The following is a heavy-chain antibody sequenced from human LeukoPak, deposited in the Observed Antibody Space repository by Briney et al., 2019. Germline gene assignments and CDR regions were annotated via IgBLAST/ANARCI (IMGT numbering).Heavy chain of an antibody. Sequence: ASVKVSCKASGYTFTSYAMNWVRQAPGQGLEWMGWINTNTGNPTYAQGFTGRFVFSLDTSVSTAYLQISSLKAEDTAVYYCARVAAAGYYYYYYMDVWGKGTTVTVSS. J-gene: IGHJ6*03. CDR2: INTNTGNP. D-gene: IGHD6-13*01. V-gene: IGHV7-4-1*02. CDR3: ARVAAAGYYYYYYMDV. CDR1: GYTFTSYA.